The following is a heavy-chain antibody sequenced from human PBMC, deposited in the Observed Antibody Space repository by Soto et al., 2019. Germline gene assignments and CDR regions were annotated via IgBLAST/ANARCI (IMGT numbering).Heavy chain of an antibody. J-gene: IGHJ4*02. V-gene: IGHV3-30-3*01. CDR1: GFTLTNYA. D-gene: IGHD6-6*01. Sequence: QVQLVESGGGVVQPGRSLRLSCAASGFTLTNYAMHCVRQAPGKGLEWLAVISDDGDKKYYADSVKARFTISRDNSNKTLYLQMSSLRPEDTAVYYCARDRYSSSTLFDYWGQGTLVTVSS. CDR3: ARDRYSSSTLFDY. CDR2: ISDDGDKK.